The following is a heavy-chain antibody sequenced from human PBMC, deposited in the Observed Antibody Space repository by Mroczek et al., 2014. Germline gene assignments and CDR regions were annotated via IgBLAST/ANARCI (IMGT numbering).Heavy chain of an antibody. CDR2: IYTSGST. D-gene: IGHD6-13*01. Sequence: QVQLQESGPGLVKPSETLSLTCTVSGGSISSYYWSWIRQPAGKGLEWIGRIYTSGSTNYNPSLKSRVTMSVDTSKNQFSLKLSSVTAADTAVYYCARDLRIAAAGWFDPWGQGTLVTVSS. CDR1: GGSISSYY. CDR3: ARDLRIAAAGWFDP. J-gene: IGHJ5*02. V-gene: IGHV4-4*07.